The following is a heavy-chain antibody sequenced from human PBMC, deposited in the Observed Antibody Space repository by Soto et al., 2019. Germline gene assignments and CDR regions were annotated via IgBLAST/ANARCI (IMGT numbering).Heavy chain of an antibody. CDR2: IIAIFGSR. CDR3: ARDGSTVETAMASHYYDGIDV. D-gene: IGHD5-18*01. V-gene: IGHV1-69*13. J-gene: IGHJ6*02. Sequence: SVKVSCKVSGDTFISYAISWVRQAPGQRLEWMGGIIAIFGSRNYAQRFQGRVAITGDESTSTVHMELSGLRSEDTAVYYCARDGSTVETAMASHYYDGIDVWG. CDR1: GDTFISYA.